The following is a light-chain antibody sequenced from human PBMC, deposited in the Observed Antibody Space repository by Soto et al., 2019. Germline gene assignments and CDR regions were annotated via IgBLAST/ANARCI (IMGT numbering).Light chain of an antibody. V-gene: IGKV1-5*03. CDR3: QQYHIYSGT. CDR1: QTIDSW. J-gene: IGKJ1*01. Sequence: DIQMTQSPSTLSAPVGHRVTITCRASQTIDSWLVWYQQRTGKPPNLLIYKAATLASGVPSRFSGSGSATEVTLTINSLQPDDFATYYCQQYHIYSGTFGQGTKVDIK. CDR2: KAA.